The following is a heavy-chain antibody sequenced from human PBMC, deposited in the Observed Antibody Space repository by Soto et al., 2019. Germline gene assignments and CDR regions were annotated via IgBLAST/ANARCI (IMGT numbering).Heavy chain of an antibody. D-gene: IGHD1-1*01. CDR3: TRGILTGLDYFDY. CDR1: GFTFSSHW. V-gene: IGHV3-7*04. J-gene: IGHJ4*02. Sequence: VHLVESGGGLVQPGGSLRLSCAASGFTFSSHWMTWVRQTPGKGLEWVANINQDGSETYYVDSVTGRFTISRDNAKDSLHLQMSCLRVEDTAVYFCTRGILTGLDYFDYWGQGTQVIVSS. CDR2: INQDGSET.